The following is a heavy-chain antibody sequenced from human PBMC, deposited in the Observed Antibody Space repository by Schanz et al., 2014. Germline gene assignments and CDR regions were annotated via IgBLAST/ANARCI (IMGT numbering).Heavy chain of an antibody. D-gene: IGHD5-12*01. J-gene: IGHJ6*02. CDR1: GYTFTNFF. CDR3: ARDLTVDTGSVVHYYYYGMDV. V-gene: IGHV1-3*01. Sequence: QVHLVQSGAEVHKPGASLKISCKASGYTFTNFFLHWVRQAPGQGLEWMGCINVGNGNMKYSQKLQGRVTITRDTAASTADMELTRLRSEDTAVYFCARDLTVDTGSVVHYYYYGMDVWGQGTTVTVSS. CDR2: INVGNGNM.